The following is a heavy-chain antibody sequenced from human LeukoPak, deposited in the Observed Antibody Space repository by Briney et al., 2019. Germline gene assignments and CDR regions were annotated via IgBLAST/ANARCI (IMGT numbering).Heavy chain of an antibody. V-gene: IGHV4-34*01. CDR2: INHSGST. Sequence: SETLSLTCAVYGGSFSGYYWSWIRQPPGKGREWIGEINHSGSTNYNPSLKSRVTISVDTSKNQFSLKLSSVTAADTAVYYCARGMVRGVSLMDVWGQGTTVTVSS. J-gene: IGHJ6*02. D-gene: IGHD3-10*01. CDR3: ARGMVRGVSLMDV. CDR1: GGSFSGYY.